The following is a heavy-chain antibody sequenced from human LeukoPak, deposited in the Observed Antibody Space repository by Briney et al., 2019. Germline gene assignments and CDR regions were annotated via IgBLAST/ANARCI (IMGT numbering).Heavy chain of an antibody. CDR3: AKDISYGSGSYYLYGMDV. D-gene: IGHD3-10*01. CDR2: ISGSGGST. CDR1: GFTFSSYW. J-gene: IGHJ6*02. V-gene: IGHV3-23*01. Sequence: PGGSLRLSCAASGFTFSSYWMSWVRQAPGKGLEWVSAISGSGGSTYYADSVKGRFTISRDNSKNTLYLQMNSLRAEDTAVYYCAKDISYGSGSYYLYGMDVWGQGTTVTVSS.